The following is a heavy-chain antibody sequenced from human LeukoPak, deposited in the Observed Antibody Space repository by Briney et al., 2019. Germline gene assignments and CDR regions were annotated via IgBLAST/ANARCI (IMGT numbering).Heavy chain of an antibody. Sequence: GGSLRLSCAASGFTFDDYAMHWVRQAPGKGLEGVSGISWHSGSIGYVDSVKGRFTISRDNAKNSLCLQMNSLRAEDTALYYCAKDMANSSGYYFDYWGQGTLVTVSS. CDR3: AKDMANSSGYYFDY. J-gene: IGHJ4*02. D-gene: IGHD3-22*01. CDR2: ISWHSGSI. V-gene: IGHV3-9*01. CDR1: GFTFDDYA.